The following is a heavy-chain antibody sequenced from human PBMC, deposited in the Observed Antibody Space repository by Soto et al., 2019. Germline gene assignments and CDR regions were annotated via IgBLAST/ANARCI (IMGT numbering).Heavy chain of an antibody. J-gene: IGHJ4*02. Sequence: EVQLVESGGGLVKPGGSLRLSCAASGFTFSSYTMNWVRQAPGKGLEWVSSISRSSSYIYFADSVKGRFTISRDNAKNSLYLQMSSLRAEDAAVYSCGAATGAYWGQGTRVTVSS. CDR2: ISRSSSYI. CDR1: GFTFSSYT. D-gene: IGHD2-15*01. CDR3: GAATGAY. V-gene: IGHV3-21*01.